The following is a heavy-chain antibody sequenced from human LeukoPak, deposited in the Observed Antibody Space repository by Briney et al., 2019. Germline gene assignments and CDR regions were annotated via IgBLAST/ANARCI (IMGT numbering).Heavy chain of an antibody. V-gene: IGHV1-3*01. D-gene: IGHD2-15*01. Sequence: ASVKVSCEASGYTFTSYAMHWVRQAPGQRLEWMGWINAGNGNTKYSQKFQGRVTITRDTSASTAYMELSSLRSEDTAVYYCARVGPIGCSGGSCYYDYWGQGTLVTVSS. CDR3: ARVGPIGCSGGSCYYDY. CDR2: INAGNGNT. J-gene: IGHJ4*02. CDR1: GYTFTSYA.